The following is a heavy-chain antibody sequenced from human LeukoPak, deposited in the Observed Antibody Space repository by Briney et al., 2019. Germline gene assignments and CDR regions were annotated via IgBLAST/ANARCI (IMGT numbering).Heavy chain of an antibody. Sequence: SETLSLTCTVSGGSISSGSYYWSWIRQPAGKGLEWIGYIYHSGSTYYNPSLKSRVTISVDTSKNQFSLKLSSVTAADTAVYYCARHYYGFLSYFDYWGQGTLVTVSS. D-gene: IGHD3-10*01. J-gene: IGHJ4*02. CDR2: IYHSGST. CDR1: GGSISSGSYY. CDR3: ARHYYGFLSYFDY. V-gene: IGHV4-61*10.